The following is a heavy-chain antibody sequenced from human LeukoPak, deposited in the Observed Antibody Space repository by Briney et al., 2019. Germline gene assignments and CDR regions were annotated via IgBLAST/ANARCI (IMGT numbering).Heavy chain of an antibody. CDR1: GYIFTAYH. CDR3: ARGISGGFDI. J-gene: IGHJ3*02. CDR2: IIPNSGAT. Sequence: ASVKVSCKPSGYIFTAYHLHWLRQATGQGLEWMGRIIPNSGATNYAQNFQGRVTMTRDTSISTAYMELSRLSPDDTAVYYCARGISGGFDIWGQGTKVTVSS. V-gene: IGHV1-2*06. D-gene: IGHD2-21*01.